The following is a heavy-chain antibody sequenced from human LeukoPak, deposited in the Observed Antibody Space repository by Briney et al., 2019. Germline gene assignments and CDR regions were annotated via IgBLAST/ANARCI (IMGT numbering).Heavy chain of an antibody. J-gene: IGHJ4*02. CDR3: AKATPIAAAGYFDF. CDR1: GFTFSTYA. Sequence: GGSLRLSCADSGFTFSTYAMSWVRQAPGKGLEWVSAIRGSGDSTYYANSVKGRFTISRDNSKNTLYLQMNSLRAEDTAIYYCAKATPIAAAGYFDFWGQGTLVTVSS. D-gene: IGHD6-13*01. V-gene: IGHV3-23*01. CDR2: IRGSGDST.